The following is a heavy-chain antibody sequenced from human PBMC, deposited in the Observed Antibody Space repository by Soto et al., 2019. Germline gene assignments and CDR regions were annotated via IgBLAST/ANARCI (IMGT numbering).Heavy chain of an antibody. Sequence: QVQLVESGGGVVQPGRSLRLSCAASGFTFISYGMHWVRQAPGKGLEWVAVISKDGSVKYYAESVKGRFTISRDNSKNTLYLQMNSLGAEDTAAYYCTGEVASGYWGQGTLVTVSS. CDR1: GFTFISYG. CDR3: TGEVASGY. D-gene: IGHD2-8*02. J-gene: IGHJ4*02. CDR2: ISKDGSVK. V-gene: IGHV3-30*03.